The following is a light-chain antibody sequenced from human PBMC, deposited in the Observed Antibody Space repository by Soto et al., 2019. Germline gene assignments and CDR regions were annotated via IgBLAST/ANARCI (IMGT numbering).Light chain of an antibody. Sequence: QSALTQPASVSGSPGQSITISCTGTNSDIGFYNYVSWYQQHPGKAPKLMIYEVSYRPSGVSDRFSGSKSANTASLTISGLQAEDGADYYCSSYTSSALYVFGSGTKLTVL. CDR2: EVS. J-gene: IGLJ1*01. V-gene: IGLV2-14*01. CDR3: SSYTSSALYV. CDR1: NSDIGFYNY.